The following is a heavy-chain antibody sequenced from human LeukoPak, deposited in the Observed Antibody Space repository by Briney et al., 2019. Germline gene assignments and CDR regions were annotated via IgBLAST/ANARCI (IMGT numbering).Heavy chain of an antibody. Sequence: GASVKVSCKASGYTFTSYGISWVRQAPGQGLEWMGWISAYNGNTNYAQKLQGRVTMTTDTSTSTAYMELRSLRSDDTAVYYCARENHVDTAMVGIVYWGQGTLVTVSS. CDR3: ARENHVDTAMVGIVY. CDR1: GYTFTSYG. J-gene: IGHJ4*02. CDR2: ISAYNGNT. D-gene: IGHD5-18*01. V-gene: IGHV1-18*01.